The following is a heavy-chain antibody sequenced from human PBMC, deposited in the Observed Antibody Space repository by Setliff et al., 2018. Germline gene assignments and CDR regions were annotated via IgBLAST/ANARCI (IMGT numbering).Heavy chain of an antibody. J-gene: IGHJ4*01. Sequence: ASVKVSCKASGYIFSSYGINWVRQAPGQGLEWMGWISAYARKFQGRVIMTTDTSTNTAYMELRSLRSDDTAIYYCARGPPEFVVAPAEGKFDYWGRNPGHRLL. CDR1: GYIFSSYG. V-gene: IGHV1-18*01. D-gene: IGHD2-15*01. CDR3: ARGPPEFVVAPAEGKFDY. CDR2: ISA.